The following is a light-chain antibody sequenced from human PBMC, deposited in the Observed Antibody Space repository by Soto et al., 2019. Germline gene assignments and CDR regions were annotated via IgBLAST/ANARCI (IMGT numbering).Light chain of an antibody. J-gene: IGKJ5*01. V-gene: IGKV3-15*01. CDR3: QQYNTWPPLIT. Sequence: EIVMTQSPATLSVSPGERATLSCRASQSVSSKLAWYQQKPGQAPRLLIYGASTRATGIPARFSGSGSGTEFTLTISSLQSEDFAVYYCQQYNTWPPLITFGQGTRLEI. CDR2: GAS. CDR1: QSVSSK.